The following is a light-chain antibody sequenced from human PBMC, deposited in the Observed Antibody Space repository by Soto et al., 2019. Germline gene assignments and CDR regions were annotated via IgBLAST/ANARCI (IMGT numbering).Light chain of an antibody. CDR3: ASYTSTNTPYV. CDR1: ISDIGGYNF. V-gene: IGLV2-14*01. J-gene: IGLJ1*01. CDR2: DVN. Sequence: QSVLTQPASVSGSPGQSITISCTGTISDIGGYNFISWYQHHPGKAPKLVIYDVNNRPSGISYRFSGSKSGNTASLTISGLQAEDEADYYCASYTSTNTPYVFGTGTKVTVL.